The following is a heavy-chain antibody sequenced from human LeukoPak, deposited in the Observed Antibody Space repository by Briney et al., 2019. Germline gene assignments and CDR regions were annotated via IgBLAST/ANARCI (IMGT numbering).Heavy chain of an antibody. CDR1: GFTFSSYA. V-gene: IGHV3-30*04. CDR2: ISYGGSDK. CDR3: ARDEGTMVRGVIRSFDY. Sequence: GGSLRLSCAASGFTFSSYAMHWVRQAPGKGLEWGAVISYGGSDKYYADSVKGRFTISRDNSKNTLYLQMNSLRAEDTAVYYCARDEGTMVRGVIRSFDYWGQGTLVTVSS. J-gene: IGHJ4*02. D-gene: IGHD3-10*01.